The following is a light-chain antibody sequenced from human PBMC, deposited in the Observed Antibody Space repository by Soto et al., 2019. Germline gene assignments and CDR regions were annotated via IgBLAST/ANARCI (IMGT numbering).Light chain of an antibody. CDR1: QRVASTY. CDR2: GAS. Sequence: EIVMTHSPYTVSVSPGEGATLSCRASQRVASTYLAWYQQKPGQAPRLLMYGASTRATGFPDRFSGSGSGTDFTLTIRRLEPEDFAVYYCQQYGTSPITFGQGTRLEIK. J-gene: IGKJ5*01. V-gene: IGKV3-20*01. CDR3: QQYGTSPIT.